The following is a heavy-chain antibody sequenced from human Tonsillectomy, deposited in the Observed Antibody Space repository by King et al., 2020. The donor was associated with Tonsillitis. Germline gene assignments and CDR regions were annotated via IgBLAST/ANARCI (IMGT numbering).Heavy chain of an antibody. V-gene: IGHV4-39*01. J-gene: IGHJ4*02. CDR3: ARHHRPVWVGATEY. CDR1: GGSISSSSYY. D-gene: IGHD1-26*01. Sequence: QLQESGPGLVKPSETLSLTCTISGGSISSSSYYWGWIRQPPGKGLEWIGSIYYSGSTYYNPSLKSRVTISVDTSKNQFSLKLSSVTAADTAVYYCARHHRPVWVGATEYWGQGTLVTVSS. CDR2: IYYSGST.